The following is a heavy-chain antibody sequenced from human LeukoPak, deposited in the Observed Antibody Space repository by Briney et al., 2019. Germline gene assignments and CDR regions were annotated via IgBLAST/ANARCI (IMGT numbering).Heavy chain of an antibody. J-gene: IGHJ6*03. CDR2: IWYDGSNK. CDR1: GFTFSTYG. CDR3: AKDSNPAGYYMDV. Sequence: PGGSLRLSCAASGFTFSTYGMYWVRQAPGKGLDWVAVIWYDGSNKYYADSVKGRFTISRDNSKNTLYLQMNSLRAEDTAVYYCAKDSNPAGYYMDVWGKGTTVTVSS. D-gene: IGHD1-14*01. V-gene: IGHV3-33*06.